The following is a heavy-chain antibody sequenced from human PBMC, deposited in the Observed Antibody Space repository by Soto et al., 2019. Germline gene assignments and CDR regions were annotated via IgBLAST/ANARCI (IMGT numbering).Heavy chain of an antibody. J-gene: IGHJ4*02. CDR1: GYTFTHYG. CDR3: ARVGYGVNILDE. D-gene: IGHD4-17*01. CDR2: ISLHNGDT. V-gene: IGHV1-18*01. Sequence: QVQLVQSGAAVKKPGASVTVSCKASGYTFTHYGVSWVRQAPGQGLEWMGWISLHNGDTYYRESLRGRLSMTTDTSTDTGYMELRNLRPEDAAVYYCARVGYGVNILDEWGQGTLVIVSS.